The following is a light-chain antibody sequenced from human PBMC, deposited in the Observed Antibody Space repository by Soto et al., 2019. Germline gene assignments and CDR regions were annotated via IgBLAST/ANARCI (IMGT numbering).Light chain of an antibody. Sequence: QSALTQPRSVSGSPGQSVTLSCTGTSNDVGGYKYVSWYQQYPDKAPTLIIFDVAERPSGVPDRFSGSKSGNTASLIISGLQADDEADYYCCSYAGSYSLVFGGGTKVTVL. V-gene: IGLV2-11*01. CDR1: SNDVGGYKY. J-gene: IGLJ2*01. CDR2: DVA. CDR3: CSYAGSYSLV.